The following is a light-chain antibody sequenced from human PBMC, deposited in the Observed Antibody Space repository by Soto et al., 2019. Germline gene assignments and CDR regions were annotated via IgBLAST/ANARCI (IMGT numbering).Light chain of an antibody. Sequence: QSALTQPASVSGSPGQSITISCTGTSSDVGNYNVVSWYQHQPGTAPKLMVYEVTKRPSGVSSRFSGSKSGNTASLPISGLLAEEEADYYCCSAANRRSAVVFGGGTKLTVL. CDR2: EVT. V-gene: IGLV2-23*02. CDR1: SSDVGNYNV. CDR3: CSAANRRSAVV. J-gene: IGLJ2*01.